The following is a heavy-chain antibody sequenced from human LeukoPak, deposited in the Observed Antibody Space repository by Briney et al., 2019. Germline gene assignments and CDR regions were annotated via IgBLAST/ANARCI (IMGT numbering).Heavy chain of an antibody. CDR3: ARDRASSGYDY. J-gene: IGHJ4*02. CDR1: GFTVSSDY. Sequence: GGSLRLSCAASGFTVSSDYMSWVRQAPRKGLEWVSVIYSGGSTYYADSVKGRFTISRDNSKNTLYLQMNSLRAEDTAVYYCARDRASSGYDYWGQGALVTVSS. CDR2: IYSGGST. V-gene: IGHV3-53*01. D-gene: IGHD3-10*01.